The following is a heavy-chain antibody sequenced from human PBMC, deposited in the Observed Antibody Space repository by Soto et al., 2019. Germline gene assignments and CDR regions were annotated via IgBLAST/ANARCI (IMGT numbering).Heavy chain of an antibody. CDR1: GFTFENYA. V-gene: IGHV3-23*01. CDR3: AKAPKEGAGAENNWFGP. Sequence: GGSLRLSCAASGFTFENYAMTWVRQAPGKGPEWVSAISGSGGSTYYADSVKGRFTISRDNSKNMVFLQLNALTAEDTAVYYCAKAPKEGAGAENNWFGPWGQGTLVTVSS. D-gene: IGHD6-19*01. J-gene: IGHJ5*02. CDR2: ISGSGGST.